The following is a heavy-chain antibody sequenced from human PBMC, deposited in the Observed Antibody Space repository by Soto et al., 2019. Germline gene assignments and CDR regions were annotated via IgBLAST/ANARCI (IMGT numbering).Heavy chain of an antibody. Sequence: QVQLVESGGGVVQPGRSLRLSCAASGFTLVIYGWPWFARAPGKGLEGGALISYDGSTKFYADSVKGRFTISRDNSKSTLNLEMNSLSAEDTAVYFCSKDAKKYHYYNHGMDVWGQGTTVTVSS. CDR1: GFTLVIYG. V-gene: IGHV3-30*18. CDR3: SKDAKKYHYYNHGMDV. D-gene: IGHD2-2*01. CDR2: ISYDGSTK. J-gene: IGHJ6*02.